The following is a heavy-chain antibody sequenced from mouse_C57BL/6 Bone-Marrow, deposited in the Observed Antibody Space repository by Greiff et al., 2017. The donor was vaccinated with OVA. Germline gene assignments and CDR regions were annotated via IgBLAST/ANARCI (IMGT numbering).Heavy chain of an antibody. Sequence: EVQLVESGGGLVQSGRSLRLSCATSGFTFSDFYMEWVRQAPGKGLEWIAASRNKANDYTTEYSASVKGRFIVSRDTSQSILYLQMNALRADDTAIYYCARDAYGSWFAYWGQGTLVTVSA. CDR2: SRNKANDYTT. D-gene: IGHD2-2*01. V-gene: IGHV7-1*01. CDR1: GFTFSDFY. CDR3: ARDAYGSWFAY. J-gene: IGHJ3*01.